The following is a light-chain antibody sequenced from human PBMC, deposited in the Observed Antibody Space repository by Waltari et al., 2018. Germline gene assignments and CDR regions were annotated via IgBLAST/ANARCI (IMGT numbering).Light chain of an antibody. CDR3: QQANGFPGT. CDR1: QDISNW. Sequence: DLQMTQSPSSVSAAVGDRVTITCRATQDISNWLAWYQQKPGKAPKLLIYAASNLQSGVPSRFSGRGSGTDFTLTISSLQPEDFATYYCQQANGFPGTFGQGTRLEIK. J-gene: IGKJ5*01. V-gene: IGKV1-12*01. CDR2: AAS.